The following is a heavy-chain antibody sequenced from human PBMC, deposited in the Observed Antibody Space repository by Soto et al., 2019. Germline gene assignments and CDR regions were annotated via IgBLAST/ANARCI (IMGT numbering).Heavy chain of an antibody. J-gene: IGHJ5*02. CDR3: ARGYSSSWYWGGNWFDP. CDR1: GGTFSSYA. V-gene: IGHV1-69*15. Sequence: QVQLVQSGAEVKKPGSSVKVSCKASGGTFSSYAISWVRQAPGQGLEWMGRIIPIFGTANYAQKFQGRVTITADESTSTAYMELSSLRSEDTAVYYCARGYSSSWYWGGNWFDPWGQGTLVTVSS. D-gene: IGHD6-13*01. CDR2: IIPIFGTA.